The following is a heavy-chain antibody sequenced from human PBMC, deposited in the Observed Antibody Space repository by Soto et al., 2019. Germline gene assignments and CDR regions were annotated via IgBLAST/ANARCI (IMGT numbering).Heavy chain of an antibody. CDR3: ARVLAFGQWLVAPY. D-gene: IGHD6-19*01. J-gene: IGHJ4*02. V-gene: IGHV4-59*01. Sequence: LSLTCTVSGGSISSYYWSWIRQPPGKGLEWIGYIYYSGSTNYNPSLKSRVTISVDTSRNQFSLKLSSVTAADTAVYYCARVLAFGQWLVAPYWGQGTLVTVSS. CDR1: GGSISSYY. CDR2: IYYSGST.